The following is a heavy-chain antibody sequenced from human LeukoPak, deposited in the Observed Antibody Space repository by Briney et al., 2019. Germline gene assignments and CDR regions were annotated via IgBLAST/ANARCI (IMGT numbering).Heavy chain of an antibody. CDR1: GYSISSGYY. CDR2: IHHSGST. CDR3: ARAYGGNSQYFQH. D-gene: IGHD4-23*01. Sequence: SETLSLTCTVSGYSISSGYYWGWIRQPPGKGLEWIGSIHHSGSTNYNPSLKSRVTISLDTSKNQFSLKLSFVTAADTAVYYCARAYGGNSQYFQHWGQGTLVTVSS. J-gene: IGHJ1*01. V-gene: IGHV4-38-2*02.